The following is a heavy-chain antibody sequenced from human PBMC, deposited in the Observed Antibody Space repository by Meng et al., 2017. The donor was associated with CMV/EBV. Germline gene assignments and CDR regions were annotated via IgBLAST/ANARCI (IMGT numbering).Heavy chain of an antibody. J-gene: IGHJ6*02. D-gene: IGHD4-11*01. CDR1: GYSFTSYW. CDR2: IYPGDSDT. V-gene: IGHV5-51*01. Sequence: GESLKISCKGSGYSFTSYWIGWVRQMPGKGLEWMGIIYPGDSDTRYSPSFQGQVTISADKSISTAYLQWSSLKASDTAMYYCARDSDYSNYNYYYGMDAWGQGTTVTVSS. CDR3: ARDSDYSNYNYYYGMDA.